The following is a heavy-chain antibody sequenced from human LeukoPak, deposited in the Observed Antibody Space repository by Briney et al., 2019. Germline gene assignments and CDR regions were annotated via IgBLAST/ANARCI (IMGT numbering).Heavy chain of an antibody. J-gene: IGHJ5*02. CDR1: GFTFSSYG. V-gene: IGHV3-30*18. D-gene: IGHD2-15*01. CDR2: ISYDGSNK. Sequence: QPGRSLRLSCAASGFTFSSYGMHWVRQAPGKGLEWVAVISYDGSNKYYADSVKGRFTIPRDNSKNTLYLQMNSLRAEDTAVYYCAKIFCGGSCNWFDPWGQGTLVTVSS. CDR3: AKIFCGGSCNWFDP.